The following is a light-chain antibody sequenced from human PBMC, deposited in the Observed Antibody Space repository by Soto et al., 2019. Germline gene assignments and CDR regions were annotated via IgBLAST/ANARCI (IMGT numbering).Light chain of an antibody. V-gene: IGKV3-15*01. CDR1: QSVSSN. CDR3: QHHNNWPRT. J-gene: IGKJ1*01. Sequence: EIVMTQSPATLSVSPGERATLSCRASQSVSSNLAWYQQKPGQAPRLLIYCASTSATGIPARFSGSGSGTELTLTIISLQSEDFAVYYCQHHNNWPRTFGQGTKVEIK. CDR2: CAS.